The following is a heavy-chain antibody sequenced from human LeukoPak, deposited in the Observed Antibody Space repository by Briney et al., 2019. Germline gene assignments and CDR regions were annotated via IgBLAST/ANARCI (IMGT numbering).Heavy chain of an antibody. CDR1: GSTFTRYG. V-gene: IGHV1-18*04. Sequence: GASVNVSCKPSGSTFTRYGVSWGRRAPGHRLGWRGGISAYIGNTNYAQKLPDRVTMTTDPSTSTAYMELGSLRSDDTAVYFCARDLAGWFGVLLPHYWGQGPLLSLS. CDR2: ISAYIGNT. CDR3: ARDLAGWFGVLLPHY. D-gene: IGHD3-10*01. J-gene: IGHJ4*02.